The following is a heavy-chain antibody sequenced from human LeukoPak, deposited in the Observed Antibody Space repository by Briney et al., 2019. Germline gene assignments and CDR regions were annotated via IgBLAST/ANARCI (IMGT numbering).Heavy chain of an antibody. V-gene: IGHV4-4*09. CDR2: IYTSGST. CDR3: ARLVGLVRSWFDP. CDR1: GGSISSYY. Sequence: PSETLSLTCTVSGGSISSYYWSWIRQPPGKGLEWIGYIYTSGSTNYNPSLKSRVTISVDTSKNQFSLKLSSVTAADTAVYYCARLVGLVRSWFDPWGQGTLVTVSS. J-gene: IGHJ5*02. D-gene: IGHD6-19*01.